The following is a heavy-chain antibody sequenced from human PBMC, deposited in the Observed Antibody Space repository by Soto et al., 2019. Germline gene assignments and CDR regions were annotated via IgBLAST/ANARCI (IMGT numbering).Heavy chain of an antibody. V-gene: IGHV3-30*18. CDR2: ISYDGSNK. CDR3: AKGGTCGSFDI. D-gene: IGHD1-1*01. Sequence: QVQLVESGGGVVQPGRSLRLSCAASGFTFSSSGINWVRQAPGKGLEWVAVISYDGSNKYYADSVKGRFTISRDNSKKSLYMQMQSLRAEDTAVYYCAKGGTCGSFDIWGQVIMGTDSS. CDR1: GFTFSSSG. J-gene: IGHJ3*02.